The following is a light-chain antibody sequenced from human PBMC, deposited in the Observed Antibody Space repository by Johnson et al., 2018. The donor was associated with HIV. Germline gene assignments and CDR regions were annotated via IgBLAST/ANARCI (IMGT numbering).Light chain of an antibody. CDR3: GTWDSSLSIYV. V-gene: IGLV1-51*01. CDR1: SSNIGNNY. J-gene: IGLJ1*01. Sequence: SVLTQPPSVSAAPGQTVTISCSGSSSNIGNNYVSWYQQLPRTAPNLLIYDNNKRPSGIPDRFPGSKSGTSATLGITGLQTGDEADYYCGTWDSSLSIYVFGTGTKVTVL. CDR2: DNN.